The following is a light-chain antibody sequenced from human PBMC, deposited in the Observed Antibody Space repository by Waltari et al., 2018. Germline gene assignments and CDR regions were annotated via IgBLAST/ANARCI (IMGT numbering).Light chain of an antibody. CDR2: AGS. CDR3: QQYDDLPYS. J-gene: IGKJ2*03. V-gene: IGKV1D-16*01. CDR1: EGISSW. Sequence: DIQMTQSPSSLSASVGDKVTISCHASEGISSWLAWYQQRPGKAPRPLIFAGSSLQSGVPSRFSGSGSGTDYTLTITALQPEDVGIYCCQQYDDLPYSFGQGTTVEIK.